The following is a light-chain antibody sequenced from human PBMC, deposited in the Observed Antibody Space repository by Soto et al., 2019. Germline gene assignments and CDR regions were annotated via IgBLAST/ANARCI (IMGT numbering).Light chain of an antibody. CDR3: QQYGSSPYT. J-gene: IGKJ2*01. Sequence: EIVLTQSPATLSLSPGERATLSCGVSQSSYLAWYHQKPGLAPRLLIYDASSRASVIPDRFSGSGSGTDFTLTSSRREPEDFDLYYCQQYGSSPYTFGQVTKLEIK. CDR1: QSSY. V-gene: IGKV3D-20*01. CDR2: DAS.